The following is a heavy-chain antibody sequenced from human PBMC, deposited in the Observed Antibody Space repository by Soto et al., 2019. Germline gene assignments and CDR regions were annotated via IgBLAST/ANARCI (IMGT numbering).Heavy chain of an antibody. CDR1: GYTFTSYA. J-gene: IGHJ6*03. Sequence: GASVKVSCKASGYTFTSYAMHWARQAPGQRLEWMGWINAGNGNTNYAQKLQGRVTMTTDTSTSTAYMELRSLRSDDTAVYSCPIFPPVPTTGSPIYYPPGRGVGAKGTTV. D-gene: IGHD4-17*01. CDR3: PIFPPVPTTGSPIYYPPGRGV. V-gene: IGHV1-3*01. CDR2: INAGNGNT.